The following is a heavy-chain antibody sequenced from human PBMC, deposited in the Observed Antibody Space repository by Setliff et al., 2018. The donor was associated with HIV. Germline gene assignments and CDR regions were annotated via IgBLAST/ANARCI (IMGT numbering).Heavy chain of an antibody. CDR1: GGTFSSYA. V-gene: IGHV1-69*13. CDR3: ARDIGSVWHNWFDP. Sequence: SVKVSCKASGGTFSSYAISWVRQAPGQGLEWMGGIIPIFGTANYAQKFQGRVTITADESTSTAYMELNSLRSEDTAIYYCARDIGSVWHNWFDPWGQGTLVTVSS. CDR2: IIPIFGTA. J-gene: IGHJ5*02. D-gene: IGHD6-19*01.